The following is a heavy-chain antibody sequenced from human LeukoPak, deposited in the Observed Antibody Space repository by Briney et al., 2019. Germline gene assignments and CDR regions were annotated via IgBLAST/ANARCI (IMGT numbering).Heavy chain of an antibody. CDR3: ARREWWEPYYFDY. CDR1: GYSFTSYW. Sequence: GESLKISCKGSGYSFTSYWIGWVRQMPGKGLEWRGIIYPGDSDTRYSPSFQGQVTISADKSISTAYLQWSSLKATDTAMYYCARREWWEPYYFDYWGQGTLVTVSS. CDR2: IYPGDSDT. V-gene: IGHV5-51*01. J-gene: IGHJ4*02. D-gene: IGHD2-15*01.